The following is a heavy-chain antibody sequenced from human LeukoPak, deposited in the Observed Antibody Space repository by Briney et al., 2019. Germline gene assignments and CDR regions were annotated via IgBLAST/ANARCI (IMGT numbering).Heavy chain of an antibody. J-gene: IGHJ4*02. CDR3: ARALELPYYFDY. CDR2: IYYSGST. Sequence: PSETLSLTCAVYGGSFSGYYWSWIRQPPGKGLEWIGYIYYSGSTNYNPSLKSRVTISVDTSKNQFSLKLSSVTAAGTAVYYCARALELPYYFDYWGQGTLVTVSS. D-gene: IGHD1-7*01. V-gene: IGHV4-59*01. CDR1: GGSFSGYY.